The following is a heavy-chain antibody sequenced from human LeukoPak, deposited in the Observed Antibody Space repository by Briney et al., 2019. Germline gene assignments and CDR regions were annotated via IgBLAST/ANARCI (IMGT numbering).Heavy chain of an antibody. D-gene: IGHD6-19*01. V-gene: IGHV5-51*01. Sequence: GESLKISCKGSGYSFTSYWIGWVRQMPGKGLEWMGIIYPGDSDTRYSPSFQGQVTISADKSISTAYLQWSSLKASDTAMYYCARHHLDPYSSGWNPFDYWGQGTLVTVSS. CDR2: IYPGDSDT. J-gene: IGHJ4*02. CDR1: GYSFTSYW. CDR3: ARHHLDPYSSGWNPFDY.